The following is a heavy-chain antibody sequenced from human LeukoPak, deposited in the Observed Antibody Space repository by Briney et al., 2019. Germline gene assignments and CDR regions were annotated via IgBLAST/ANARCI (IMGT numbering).Heavy chain of an antibody. Sequence: ASVKVSCKASGYTFTGYYMHWVRQAPGQGLEWMGWINPNSGGTNYAQKFQGRVTMTRDTSISTAYMELSRLRSDDTAVYYCARWCSSTSCYTSAFDIWGQGTVVTVSS. CDR1: GYTFTGYY. V-gene: IGHV1-2*02. J-gene: IGHJ3*02. CDR3: ARWCSSTSCYTSAFDI. CDR2: INPNSGGT. D-gene: IGHD2-2*02.